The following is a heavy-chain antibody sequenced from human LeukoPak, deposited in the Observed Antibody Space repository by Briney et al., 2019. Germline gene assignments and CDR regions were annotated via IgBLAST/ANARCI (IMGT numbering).Heavy chain of an antibody. CDR1: GFIFSSYW. D-gene: IGHD6-13*01. CDR3: ARDGVAAAGTWAYDAFDI. Sequence: GGSLRLSCAASGFIFSSYWMSWVRQAPGKGLEWVANIKQDGSEKYYVDSVKSRFTISRDNAKNSLYLQMNSLRAEDTAVYYCARDGVAAAGTWAYDAFDIWGQGTMVTVSS. J-gene: IGHJ3*02. CDR2: IKQDGSEK. V-gene: IGHV3-7*01.